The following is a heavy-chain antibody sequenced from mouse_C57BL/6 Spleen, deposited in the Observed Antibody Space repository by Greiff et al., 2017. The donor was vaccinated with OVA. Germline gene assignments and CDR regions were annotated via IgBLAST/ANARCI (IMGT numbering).Heavy chain of an antibody. CDR1: GYTFTDYY. CDR2: INPNNGGT. J-gene: IGHJ4*01. V-gene: IGHV1-26*01. CDR3: ASSPGGYYYAMDY. D-gene: IGHD6-1*01. Sequence: VQLQQSGPELVKPGASVKISCKASGYTFTDYYMNWVKQSHGKSLEWIGDINPNNGGTSYNQKFKGKATLTVDKSSSTAYMELRSLTSEDSAVYYCASSPGGYYYAMDYWGQGTSVTVSS.